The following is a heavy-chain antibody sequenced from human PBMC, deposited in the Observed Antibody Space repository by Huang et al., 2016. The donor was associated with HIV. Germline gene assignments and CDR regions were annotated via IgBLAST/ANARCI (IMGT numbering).Heavy chain of an antibody. CDR2: ISPNFNTT. V-gene: IGHV1-69*13. J-gene: IGHJ1*01. Sequence: QVQLVQSGAEVKKPGSSVKVSCKASGGAFIRYSFSWVRPAPGQGLEWMGGISPNFNTTNYAQKFQGRVTITADEAATTVYMDLSSLRFDDTAVYYCARTSNWKAEYFRYWGQGTLVTVSS. CDR3: ARTSNWKAEYFRY. CDR1: GGAFIRYS. D-gene: IGHD1-20*01.